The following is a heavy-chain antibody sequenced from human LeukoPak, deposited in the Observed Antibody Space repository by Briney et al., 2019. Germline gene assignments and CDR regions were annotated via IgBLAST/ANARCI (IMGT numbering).Heavy chain of an antibody. Sequence: GGSLRLSCAASGFTFSSHEMHWVRQAPGKGLEWVSYISSSGSTIYYADSVKGRFTISRDNAKHSLYLQMNSLRAEDTAVYYCARDYGGSSPFDYWGQGTLVTVSS. CDR1: GFTFSSHE. CDR3: ARDYGGSSPFDY. J-gene: IGHJ4*02. CDR2: ISSSGSTI. V-gene: IGHV3-48*03. D-gene: IGHD4-23*01.